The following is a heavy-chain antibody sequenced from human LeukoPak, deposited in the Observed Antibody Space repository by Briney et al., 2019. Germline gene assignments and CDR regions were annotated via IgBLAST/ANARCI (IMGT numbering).Heavy chain of an antibody. CDR2: INPSGGST. CDR3: ARDQVDIVATDYYYGMDV. J-gene: IGHJ6*02. V-gene: IGHV1-46*01. Sequence: ASVKVSCKASGYAFTSYYMHWVRQAPGQGLEWMGIINPSGGSTSYAQKFQGRVTMTRDTSTSTVYMELSSLRSEDTAVYYCARDQVDIVATDYYYGMDVWGQGTTVTVSS. CDR1: GYAFTSYY. D-gene: IGHD5-12*01.